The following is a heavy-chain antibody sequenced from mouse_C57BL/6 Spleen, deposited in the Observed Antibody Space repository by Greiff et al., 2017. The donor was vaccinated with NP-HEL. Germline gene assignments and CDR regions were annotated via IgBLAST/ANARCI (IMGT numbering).Heavy chain of an antibody. D-gene: IGHD1-1*01. CDR3: ARYYGSSHDYFDY. Sequence: QVQLQQSGAELVRPGTSVKMSCKASGYTFTNYWIGWAKQRPGHGLEWIGDIYPGGGYTNYNEQFKGKATLTADKSSSTAYMQFSSLTSEDSAIYDCARYYGSSHDYFDYWGQGTTLTVSS. CDR1: GYTFTNYW. V-gene: IGHV1-63*01. J-gene: IGHJ2*01. CDR2: IYPGGGYT.